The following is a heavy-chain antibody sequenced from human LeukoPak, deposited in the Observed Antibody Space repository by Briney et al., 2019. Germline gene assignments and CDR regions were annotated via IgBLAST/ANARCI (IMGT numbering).Heavy chain of an antibody. CDR2: INHSGST. D-gene: IGHD3-22*01. CDR3: ARRPRGYSDSSGYLLRPFDY. CDR1: GGSISGYY. V-gene: IGHV4-34*01. Sequence: PPETLSLTCTVSGGSISGYYWSWIRQPPGKGLEWIGEINHSGSTNYNPSLKSRVTISVDTSKNQFSLKLSSVTAADTAVYYCARRPRGYSDSSGYLLRPFDYWGQGTLVTVSS. J-gene: IGHJ4*02.